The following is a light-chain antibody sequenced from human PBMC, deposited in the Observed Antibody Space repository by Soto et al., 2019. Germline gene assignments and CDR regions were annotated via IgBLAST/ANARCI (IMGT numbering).Light chain of an antibody. V-gene: IGKV3-15*01. CDR3: QQYKSWPIT. Sequence: EIEMTQSPATLSLAPGERVTLSCRASESVSTNLAWYQQKAGQAPRLLIYGASTRATGIPARFSGSGSGTEFTLTISSLQSEDFAIYYCQQYKSWPITFGQGTRLEIK. J-gene: IGKJ5*01. CDR1: ESVSTN. CDR2: GAS.